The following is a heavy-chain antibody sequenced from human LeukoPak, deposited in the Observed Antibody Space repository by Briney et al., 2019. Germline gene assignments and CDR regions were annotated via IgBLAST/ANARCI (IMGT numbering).Heavy chain of an antibody. V-gene: IGHV3-23*01. CDR2: IGDSGSGG. J-gene: IGHJ4*02. CDR3: SRIKYGGNSGYHFDF. Sequence: GGSLRLSCSASGFNFNYFAMSWIRQAPGKRLEWVSTIGDSGSGGSYADSVRGRFTISRDNSKNMVYLQMHSLRVDDSAVYYCSRIKYGGNSGYHFDFWGQGTLVTVSS. CDR1: GFNFNYFA. D-gene: IGHD4-23*01.